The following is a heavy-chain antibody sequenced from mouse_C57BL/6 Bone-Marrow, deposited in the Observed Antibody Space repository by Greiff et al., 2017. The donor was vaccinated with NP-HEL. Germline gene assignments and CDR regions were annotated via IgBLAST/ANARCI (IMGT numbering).Heavy chain of an antibody. CDR2: IYPGSGST. V-gene: IGHV1-55*01. CDR1: GYTFTSYW. D-gene: IGHD3-2*02. Sequence: VQLQQPGAELVKPGASVKMSCKASGYTFTSYWITWVKQRPGQGLEWIGDIYPGSGSTNYNEKFKSKATLTVDTSSSTAYMQLSSLTSEDSAVYYCAKTAQARAWFAYWGQGTLVTVSA. CDR3: AKTAQARAWFAY. J-gene: IGHJ3*01.